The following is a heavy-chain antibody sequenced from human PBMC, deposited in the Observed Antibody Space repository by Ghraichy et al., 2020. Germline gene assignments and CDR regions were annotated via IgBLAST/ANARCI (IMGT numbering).Heavy chain of an antibody. Sequence: SETLSLTCGVSDYSIHSGYYWVWVRQPPGKGLEWIGSLYFGGSTYYNPSLKSRVTISVDTSQKQLSLNLTSVTAADTAIYFCVGLYSNYAIDRWGQGTQVTVSS. CDR3: VGLYSNYAIDR. CDR1: DYSIHSGYY. D-gene: IGHD4-11*01. J-gene: IGHJ4*02. V-gene: IGHV4-38-2*01. CDR2: LYFGGST.